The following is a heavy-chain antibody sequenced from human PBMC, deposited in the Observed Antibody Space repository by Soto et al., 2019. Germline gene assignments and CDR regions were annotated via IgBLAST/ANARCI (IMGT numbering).Heavy chain of an antibody. CDR1: GFTFTNYA. J-gene: IGHJ4*02. CDR2: ISGSGGST. D-gene: IGHD5-12*01. Sequence: EVQLLESGGGLVQPGGSLRLSCAASGFTFTNYAMSWVRHAPGKGLEWVSSISGSGGSTFYADSVKGRFTISRHNSRNTLYLQMNSLRVEDTALYYCAKDVEGSGYDSGNDYWGQGTLVTVSS. CDR3: AKDVEGSGYDSGNDY. V-gene: IGHV3-23*01.